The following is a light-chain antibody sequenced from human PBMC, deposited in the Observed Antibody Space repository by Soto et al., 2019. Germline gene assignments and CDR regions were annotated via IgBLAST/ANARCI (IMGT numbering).Light chain of an antibody. CDR3: QQYGTSPKT. V-gene: IGKV3-20*01. J-gene: IGKJ1*01. Sequence: LSLSPAKLSLSPGESATLSCRASQSVTRYLAWYQQKPGQAPRLLIYDASNRATGIPGRFSGSGSGTDFTLTIGRLEPEDFAVFYCQQYGTSPKTFGQGTKVDIK. CDR2: DAS. CDR1: QSVTRY.